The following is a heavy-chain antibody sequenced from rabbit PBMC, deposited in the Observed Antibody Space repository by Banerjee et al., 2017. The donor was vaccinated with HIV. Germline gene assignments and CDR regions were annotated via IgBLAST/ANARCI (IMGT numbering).Heavy chain of an antibody. CDR3: ADWDYKL. D-gene: IGHD4-2*01. J-gene: IGHJ4*01. CDR2: INTDIGSA. CDR1: GIDFSSHYY. Sequence: QQQLEESGGGLVKPGGTLTLTCKASGIDFSSHYYMCWVRQAPGKGLEWIGCINTDIGSAYYASWAKGRFTVSKTSSTTVTLQMTSLTAADTATYFCADWDYKLWGPGTLVTVS. V-gene: IGHV1S45*01.